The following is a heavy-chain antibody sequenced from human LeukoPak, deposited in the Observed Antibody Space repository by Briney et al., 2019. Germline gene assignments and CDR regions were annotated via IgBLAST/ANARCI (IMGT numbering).Heavy chain of an antibody. CDR1: GGSFSGYY. Sequence: SETLSLTCAVYGGSFSGYYWSWIRQPPGKGLEWIGEINHSGSTNYNPSLKSRVTISVDTSKNQFSLKLSSVTAADTAVYYCAREKYYYYYMDVWGKGTTVTVSS. J-gene: IGHJ6*03. CDR3: AREKYYYYYMDV. CDR2: INHSGST. V-gene: IGHV4-34*01.